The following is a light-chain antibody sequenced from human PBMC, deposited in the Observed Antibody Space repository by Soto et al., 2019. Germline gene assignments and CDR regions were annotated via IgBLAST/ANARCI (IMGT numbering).Light chain of an antibody. CDR3: QQYGSSPPIT. J-gene: IGKJ5*01. CDR2: GAS. V-gene: IGKV3-15*01. Sequence: EIVMTQSPATLSVSPGDRATLSCRASQSVGSNLAWYQQKPGQAPRLLIYGASTRVTGIPARFSGSGSGTEFTLTISRLEPEDFAVYYCQQYGSSPPITFGQGTRLEI. CDR1: QSVGSN.